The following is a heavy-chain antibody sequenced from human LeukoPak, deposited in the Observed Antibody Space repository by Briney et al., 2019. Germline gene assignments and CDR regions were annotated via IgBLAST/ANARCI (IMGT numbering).Heavy chain of an antibody. CDR3: AKGNYYGPFDY. V-gene: IGHV3-30*18. CDR2: ISYDGSNK. D-gene: IGHD3-10*01. CDR1: GFTFSSYG. J-gene: IGHJ4*02. Sequence: GGSLRLSCAASGFTFSSYGMHWVRQAPGKGLEWVAVISYDGSNKYFADSVKGRFTISRDNSKNTLYLQMNSLRAEDTAVYYCAKGNYYGPFDYWGLGTLVTVSS.